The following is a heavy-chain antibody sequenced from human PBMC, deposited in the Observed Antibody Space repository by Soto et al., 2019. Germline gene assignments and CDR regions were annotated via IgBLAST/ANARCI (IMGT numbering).Heavy chain of an antibody. J-gene: IGHJ4*02. D-gene: IGHD6-13*01. CDR1: GYTFTSYA. Sequence: AGGSLRLSCAASGYTFTSYAMHWVRQAPGQRLEWMGWINAGNGNTKYSQKFQGRVTITRDTSASTAYMELSSLRSEDSAVYYCAREVAGQLAYFDYWGQGTLVTVSA. CDR3: AREVAGQLAYFDY. CDR2: INAGNGNT. V-gene: IGHV1-3*01.